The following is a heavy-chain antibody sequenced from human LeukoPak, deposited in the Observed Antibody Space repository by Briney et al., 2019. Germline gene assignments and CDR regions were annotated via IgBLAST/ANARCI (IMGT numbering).Heavy chain of an antibody. CDR2: ISGDGGST. J-gene: IGHJ4*02. V-gene: IGHV3-43*02. D-gene: IGHD3-22*01. CDR1: GFTFDDYA. Sequence: PGGSLRLSCAASGFTFDDYAMHWVRQAPGKGLEWVSLISGDGGSTYYADSVEGRFTISRDNSKNSLYLQMNSLRTEDTALYYCAKDIADNYYDSSGYPSGWGQGTLVTVSS. CDR3: AKDIADNYYDSSGYPSG.